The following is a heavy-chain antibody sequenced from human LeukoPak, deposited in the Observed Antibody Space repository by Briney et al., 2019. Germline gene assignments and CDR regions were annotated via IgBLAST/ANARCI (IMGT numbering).Heavy chain of an antibody. D-gene: IGHD2-21*01. V-gene: IGHV4-34*01. Sequence: PGGSLRLSCAASGFTFSSYAMSWVRQAPGKGLEWIGEINHSGSTNYNPSLKSRVTISVDTSKNQFSLKLSSVTAADTAVYYCARGLVNYFDYWGQGTLVTVSS. J-gene: IGHJ4*02. CDR3: ARGLVNYFDY. CDR2: INHSGST. CDR1: GFTFSSYA.